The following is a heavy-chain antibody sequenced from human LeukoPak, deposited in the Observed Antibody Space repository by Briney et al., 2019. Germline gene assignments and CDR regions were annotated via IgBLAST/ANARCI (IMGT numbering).Heavy chain of an antibody. V-gene: IGHV4-39*01. CDR2: VFYSCST. CDR3: ARRTVRLGEFSFYSWFDP. J-gene: IGHJ5*02. Sequence: PSETLSLTCTVSCDSMNSSRYYWGWLRQTPGKGPEWIWNVFYSCSTYYNPSLEGRVSVSVDTSKNQFFLRLASVTASDTAVYYCARRTVRLGEFSFYSWFDPWGQGMLVTVSS. CDR1: CDSMNSSRYY. D-gene: IGHD3-16*01.